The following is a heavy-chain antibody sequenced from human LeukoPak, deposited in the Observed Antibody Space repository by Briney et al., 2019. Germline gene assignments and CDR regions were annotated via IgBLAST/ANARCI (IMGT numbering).Heavy chain of an antibody. V-gene: IGHV4-39*07. CDR2: IYYSGST. CDR1: GGSISSSSYY. D-gene: IGHD3-10*01. Sequence: SETLSLSCTVSGGSISSSSYYWGWIRQPPGKGLEWIGSIYYSGSTYYNPSLKSRVTISVDTSKNQFSLKLSSVTAADTAVYYCARDPIWFGELIGVRAFDIWGQGTMVTVSS. J-gene: IGHJ3*02. CDR3: ARDPIWFGELIGVRAFDI.